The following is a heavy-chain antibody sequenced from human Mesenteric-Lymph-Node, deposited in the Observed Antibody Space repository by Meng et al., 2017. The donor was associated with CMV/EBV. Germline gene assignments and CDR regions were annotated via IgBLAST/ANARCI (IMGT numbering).Heavy chain of an antibody. CDR1: GYTFTSYG. D-gene: IGHD3-3*01. Sequence: ASVKVSCKASGYTFTSYGISWVRQAPGQGLEWMGWISAYNGNTNYAQKFQGRVTMTTDTSTSTAYMELITLRSDDTAVYYCARDPGYDFWSGDPFDYWGQGTLVTVSS. CDR2: ISAYNGNT. CDR3: ARDPGYDFWSGDPFDY. V-gene: IGHV1-18*01. J-gene: IGHJ4*02.